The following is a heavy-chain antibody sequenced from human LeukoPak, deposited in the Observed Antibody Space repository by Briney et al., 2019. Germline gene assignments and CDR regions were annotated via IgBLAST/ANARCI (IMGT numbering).Heavy chain of an antibody. J-gene: IGHJ6*02. D-gene: IGHD3-10*01. V-gene: IGHV1-8*01. Sequence: ASVKVSCKASGYTFTSYDINWVRQATGQGLEWMGWMNPNSGNTGYAQKFQGRVTMTRNTSISTAYMELSSLRSEDTAVYYCARTYYYGSGNYRLDYYGMDVWGQGTTVTVSS. CDR2: MNPNSGNT. CDR1: GYTFTSYD. CDR3: ARTYYYGSGNYRLDYYGMDV.